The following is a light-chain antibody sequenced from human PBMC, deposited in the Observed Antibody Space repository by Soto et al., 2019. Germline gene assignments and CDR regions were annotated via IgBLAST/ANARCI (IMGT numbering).Light chain of an antibody. Sequence: EIVLTQSPATLSLSPGERATLSCRASQSVSSYLAWYQQKPGQAPRLLIYDASNRATGIPDRLSGSGSGTDFNLTISSLEPEDFAVYFCQQRSNWPWTFGQGTKVEI. CDR3: QQRSNWPWT. CDR1: QSVSSY. J-gene: IGKJ1*01. V-gene: IGKV3-11*01. CDR2: DAS.